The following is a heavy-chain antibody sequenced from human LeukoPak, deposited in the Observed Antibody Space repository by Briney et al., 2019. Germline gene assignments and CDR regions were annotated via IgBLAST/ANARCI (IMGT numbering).Heavy chain of an antibody. V-gene: IGHV3-73*01. CDR2: IRSKANSYAT. CDR1: GFTFSGSA. CDR3: TGRGIVATHTDY. Sequence: PGGSLRLSCAASGFTFSGSAMHWVRQASGKGLEWFGSIRSKANSYATAYAASVKGRFTISRDDSKNTAYLQMNSLNTEDTAVYYCTGRGIVATHTDYWGQGTLVTVSS. D-gene: IGHD1-26*01. J-gene: IGHJ4*02.